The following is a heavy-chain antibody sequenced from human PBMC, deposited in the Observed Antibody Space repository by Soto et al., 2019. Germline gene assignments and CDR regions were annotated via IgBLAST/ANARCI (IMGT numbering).Heavy chain of an antibody. Sequence: SETLSLTCAVYGGSFSGYYWSWIRQPPGKGLEWIGEINHSGSTNYNPSLKSRVTISVDTSKNQFSLKLSSVTAADTAVYYCVRYYYDSSGYYYFDYWGQGTLVTVSS. V-gene: IGHV4-34*01. J-gene: IGHJ4*02. CDR2: INHSGST. D-gene: IGHD3-22*01. CDR3: VRYYYDSSGYYYFDY. CDR1: GGSFSGYY.